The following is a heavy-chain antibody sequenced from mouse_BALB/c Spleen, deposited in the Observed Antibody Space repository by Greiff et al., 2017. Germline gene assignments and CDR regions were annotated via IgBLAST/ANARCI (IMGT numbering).Heavy chain of an antibody. CDR2: ISSGSSAI. CDR3: ARNRPFDY. Sequence: EVKLVESGGGLVQPGGSRKLSCAASGFTFSSFGMHWVRQAPEKGLEWVAYISSGSSAIYYADTVKGRFTISRDNPKNTLFLQMTSLRSEDTAMYYCARNRPFDYWGQGTTLTVSS. J-gene: IGHJ2*01. CDR1: GFTFSSFG. V-gene: IGHV5-17*02.